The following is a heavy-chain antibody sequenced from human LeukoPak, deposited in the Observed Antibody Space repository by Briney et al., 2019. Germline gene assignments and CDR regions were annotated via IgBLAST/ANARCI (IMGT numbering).Heavy chain of an antibody. V-gene: IGHV3-21*01. J-gene: IGHJ4*02. D-gene: IGHD2-15*01. Sequence: RSGGSLRLSCAASGFTFSSYTMNWVRQAPGKGPEWVSSISSSSSYIYYADSVKGRFIISRDNAKNSLYLQMNSLRAEDTAVYYCARDLGRVVATTNSYYFDYWGQGTLVTVSS. CDR3: ARDLGRVVATTNSYYFDY. CDR1: GFTFSSYT. CDR2: ISSSSSYI.